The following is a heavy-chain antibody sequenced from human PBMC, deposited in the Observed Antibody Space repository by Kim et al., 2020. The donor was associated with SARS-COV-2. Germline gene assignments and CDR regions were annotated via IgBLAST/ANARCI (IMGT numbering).Heavy chain of an antibody. CDR3: ARGTTVTRFDP. Sequence: GGSLRLSCAVSGFTFSNFAMHWVRQAPGKGLEWVTLISYDGSNNYYADSVKGRFTISRDNSKNTLYLQMNSLRPEDTAVYYCARGTTVTRFDPWGQGTLVTVSS. CDR2: ISYDGSNN. CDR1: GFTFSNFA. D-gene: IGHD4-17*01. V-gene: IGHV3-30-3*01. J-gene: IGHJ5*02.